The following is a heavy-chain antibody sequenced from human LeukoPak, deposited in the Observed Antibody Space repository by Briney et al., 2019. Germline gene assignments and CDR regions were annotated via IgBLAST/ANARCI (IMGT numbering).Heavy chain of an antibody. Sequence: TSETLSLTCTVSGGSVSSSSYFWGWIRQPPGKGLEWIGEINHSGSTNYNPSLKSRVTISVDTSKNQFSLKLSSVTAADTAVYYCARESPYSSSWYLLYGMDVWGQGTTVTVSS. CDR2: INHSGST. CDR3: ARESPYSSSWYLLYGMDV. CDR1: GGSVSSSSYF. D-gene: IGHD6-13*01. J-gene: IGHJ6*02. V-gene: IGHV4-39*07.